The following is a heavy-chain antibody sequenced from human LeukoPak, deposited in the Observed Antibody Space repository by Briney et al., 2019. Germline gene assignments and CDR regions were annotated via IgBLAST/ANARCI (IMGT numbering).Heavy chain of an antibody. CDR1: GYTFTGYY. V-gene: IGHV7-4-1*02. CDR3: ARGLITMVRGDRVGY. J-gene: IGHJ4*02. Sequence: GASVKVSCKASGYTFTGYYMHWVRQAPGQGLEWMGWINTNTGNPTYAQGFTGRFVFSLDTSISTAYLQISSLKGEDTAACYCARGLITMVRGDRVGYWGQGTLVTVSS. D-gene: IGHD3-10*01. CDR2: INTNTGNP.